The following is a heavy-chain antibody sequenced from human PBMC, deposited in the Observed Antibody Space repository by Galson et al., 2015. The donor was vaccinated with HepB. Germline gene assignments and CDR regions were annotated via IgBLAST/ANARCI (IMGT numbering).Heavy chain of an antibody. V-gene: IGHV1-69*13. D-gene: IGHD3-10*01. J-gene: IGHJ4*02. CDR1: GGTFSRYA. CDR2: IIPIFGTA. Sequence: SVKVSCKASGGTFSRYAISWVRQAPGQGLGWMGGIIPIFGTANYAQKFQGRVTITADESTSTAYMELSSLRSEDTAVYYCARGVVLLWFGELSYWGQGTLVTVSS. CDR3: ARGVVLLWFGELSY.